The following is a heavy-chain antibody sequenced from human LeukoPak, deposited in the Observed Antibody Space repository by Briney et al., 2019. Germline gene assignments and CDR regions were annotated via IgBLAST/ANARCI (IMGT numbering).Heavy chain of an antibody. CDR2: INPNSGDT. CDR1: GYTFTGQY. V-gene: IGHV1-2*02. J-gene: IGHJ1*01. Sequence: ASVKVSCKTSGYTFTGQYLHWVRQAPGQGLEWMGWINPNSGDTKSAQKFQGRVIMTRDTSISTAYMELRSLSPDDTAVYYCARGRQLHLGELFPFAEFFQPWGQGTLVTVFS. D-gene: IGHD3-16*01. CDR3: ARGRQLHLGELFPFAEFFQP.